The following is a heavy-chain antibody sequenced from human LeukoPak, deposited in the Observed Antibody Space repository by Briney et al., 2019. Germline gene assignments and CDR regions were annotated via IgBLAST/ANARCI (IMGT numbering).Heavy chain of an antibody. V-gene: IGHV4-38-2*02. Sequence: SETLSLXCTVSGYSISSGYYWGWIRQPPGKGLQWIGIIYESGLTYYNPSLKSRVTISVDTSKNQFSLKLSSVTADDTAVYYCAKTAKTGDGSDWGQGTLVTVSS. CDR3: AKTAKTGDGSD. D-gene: IGHD7-27*01. J-gene: IGHJ4*02. CDR1: GYSISSGYY. CDR2: IYESGLT.